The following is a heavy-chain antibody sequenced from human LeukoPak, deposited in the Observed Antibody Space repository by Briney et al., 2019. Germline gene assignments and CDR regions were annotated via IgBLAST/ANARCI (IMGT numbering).Heavy chain of an antibody. D-gene: IGHD2/OR15-2a*01. CDR1: GASFTSYY. V-gene: IGHV4-4*09. CDR2: IYTSGST. Sequence: SETLSLTCTVSGASFTSYYWSWIRQPPGKGLEWIGYIYTSGSTNYNPSLKSRVTISVDTSKNQFSLKLSSVTAADTAMYYCARLLTLNTFDIWGQGTMVTISS. J-gene: IGHJ3*02. CDR3: ARLLTLNTFDI.